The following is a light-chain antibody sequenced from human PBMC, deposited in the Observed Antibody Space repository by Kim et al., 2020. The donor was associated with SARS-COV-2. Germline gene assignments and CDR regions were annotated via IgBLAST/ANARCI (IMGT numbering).Light chain of an antibody. CDR3: QKYNSAPWT. V-gene: IGKV1-27*01. CDR2: GAS. J-gene: IGKJ1*01. CDR1: QGISNS. Sequence: ASVGNRVTFTCRASQGISNSLAWYRQKPGKGPMLLIYGASTLRSGVPSRFRGSGSGTDFTLTISSLQPEDAATYYCQKYNSAPWTFGQGTKVDIK.